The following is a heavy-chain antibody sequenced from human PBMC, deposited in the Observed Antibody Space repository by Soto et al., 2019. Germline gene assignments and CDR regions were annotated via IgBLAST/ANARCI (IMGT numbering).Heavy chain of an antibody. CDR2: VTSDGSNK. J-gene: IGHJ3*02. Sequence: GGSLRLSCAASGFTFSSYGIHWVRQAPGKGLVWVSRVTSDGSNKKYADSVKGRFTVSRDNAKNTMSLQMYSLRGDDTAVYYCASVLKSSGWDNDVFDIWGQGAMVTVSS. CDR3: ASVLKSSGWDNDVFDI. V-gene: IGHV3-74*01. CDR1: GFTFSSYG. D-gene: IGHD6-19*01.